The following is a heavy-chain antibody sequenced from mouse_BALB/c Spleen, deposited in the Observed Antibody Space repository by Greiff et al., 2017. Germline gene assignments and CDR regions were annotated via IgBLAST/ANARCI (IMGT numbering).Heavy chain of an antibody. J-gene: IGHJ4*01. Sequence: EVQGVESGGGLVQPGGSRKLSCAASGFTFSSFGMHWVRQAPEKGLEWVAYISSGSSTIYYADTVKGRFTISRDNPKNTLFLQMTSLRSEDTAMYYCARCTRYAMDYWGQGNSDTASS. CDR1: GFTFSSFG. CDR2: ISSGSSTI. V-gene: IGHV5-17*02. CDR3: ARCTRYAMDY.